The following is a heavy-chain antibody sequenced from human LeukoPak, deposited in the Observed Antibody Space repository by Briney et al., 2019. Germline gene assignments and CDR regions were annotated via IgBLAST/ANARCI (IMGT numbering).Heavy chain of an antibody. CDR3: ASEWYSSSWYYYYGMDV. D-gene: IGHD6-13*01. CDR1: GGTFSSYA. CDR2: IIPIFGTA. J-gene: IGHJ6*02. Sequence: SVKVSCKASGGTFSSYAISWVRQAPGQGLEWMGGIIPIFGTANYAQKFQGRVTITADESTSAAYMELSSLRSEDTAVYYCASEWYSSSWYYYYGMDVWGQGTTVTVSS. V-gene: IGHV1-69*13.